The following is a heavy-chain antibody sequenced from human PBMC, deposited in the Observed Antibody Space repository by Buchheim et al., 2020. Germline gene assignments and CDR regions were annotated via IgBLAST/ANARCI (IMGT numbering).Heavy chain of an antibody. Sequence: QVQLVQSGAEVKKPGASVKVSCKASGYTFTSYYMHWVRQAPGQGLEWMGGIIPIFGTANYAQKFQGRVTITADESTSTAYMVLSSLRSEDTAVYYCARSPVPAAILGHYYYYYYMDVWGKGTT. CDR3: ARSPVPAAILGHYYYYYYMDV. D-gene: IGHD2-2*02. J-gene: IGHJ6*03. CDR1: GYTFTSYY. V-gene: IGHV1-69*01. CDR2: IIPIFGTA.